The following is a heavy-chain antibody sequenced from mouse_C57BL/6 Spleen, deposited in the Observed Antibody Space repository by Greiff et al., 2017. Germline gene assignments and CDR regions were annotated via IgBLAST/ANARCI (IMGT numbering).Heavy chain of an antibody. D-gene: IGHD3-3*01. CDR2: IDPSDSYT. Sequence: VQLQQSGAELVRPGASVKLSCTASGFNIKDYYMHWVKQRPGQGLEWIGEIDPSDSYTNYNQKFKGKSTLTVDKSSSTAYMQLSSLTSEDSAVYYCAREAGTGYFDYWGQGTTLTVSS. V-gene: IGHV1-69*01. CDR1: GFNIKDYY. CDR3: AREAGTGYFDY. J-gene: IGHJ2*01.